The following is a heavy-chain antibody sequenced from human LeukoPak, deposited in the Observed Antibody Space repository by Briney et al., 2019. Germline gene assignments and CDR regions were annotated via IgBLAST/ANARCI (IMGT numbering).Heavy chain of an antibody. D-gene: IGHD6-19*01. J-gene: IGHJ1*01. V-gene: IGHV1-18*01. CDR2: ISAYNGNT. Sequence: ASVKVSCKVSGYTLTELPMHWVRQAPGQGLEWMGWISAYNGNTNYAQKLQGRVTMTTDTSTSTAYMELRSLRSDDTAVYYCARGSSGWYGYGAEYFQHWGQGTLVTVSS. CDR1: GYTLTELP. CDR3: ARGSSGWYGYGAEYFQH.